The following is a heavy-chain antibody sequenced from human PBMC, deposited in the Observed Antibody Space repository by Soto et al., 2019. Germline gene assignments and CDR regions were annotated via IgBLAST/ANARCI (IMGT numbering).Heavy chain of an antibody. CDR3: ARALSSGGGL. CDR1: GFTFDDYA. D-gene: IGHD3-10*01. J-gene: IGHJ2*01. CDR2: VSWNSGNI. V-gene: IGHV3-9*01. Sequence: EVQLVESGGGLVQPGRSLRLSCAASGFTFDDYAMHWVRQAPGKGLEWVSGVSWNSGNIGYADSVKGRFTISRDNAKNFLYLQMNSLGPEETALYDCARALSSGGGLWGRGTLVTVSS.